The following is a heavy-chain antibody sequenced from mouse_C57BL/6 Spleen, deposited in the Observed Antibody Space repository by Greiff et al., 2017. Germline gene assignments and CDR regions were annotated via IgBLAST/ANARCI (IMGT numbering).Heavy chain of an antibody. J-gene: IGHJ1*03. Sequence: QVLLQQPGTELVKPGASVKLSCKASGYTFTSYWMHWVKQRPGQGLEWIGNINPSNGGTNYNEKFKSKATLTVDKSSSTAYMQLSSLTSEASAVYYCAHYGSSLYWYFDVWGTGTTVTVSS. V-gene: IGHV1-53*01. CDR2: INPSNGGT. CDR1: GYTFTSYW. CDR3: AHYGSSLYWYFDV. D-gene: IGHD1-1*01.